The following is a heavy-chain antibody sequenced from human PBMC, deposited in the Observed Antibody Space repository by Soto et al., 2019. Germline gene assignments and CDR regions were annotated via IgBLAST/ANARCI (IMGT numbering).Heavy chain of an antibody. Sequence: EAQLLESGGGLVQPGGSLRLSCAASGFTSSNYAMSWVRRAPGKGLEWVSAITGSGGRTYYTDSVKGRFTISRDNSKNTVYLQMNSLRAEDTAVYYCAKDRYGSEWNDAFDIWGQGTMVTVSS. CDR3: AKDRYGSEWNDAFDI. J-gene: IGHJ3*02. CDR1: GFTSSNYA. CDR2: ITGSGGRT. D-gene: IGHD6-19*01. V-gene: IGHV3-23*01.